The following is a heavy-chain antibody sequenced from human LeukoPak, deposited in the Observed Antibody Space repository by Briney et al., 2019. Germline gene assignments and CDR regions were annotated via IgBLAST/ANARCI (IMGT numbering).Heavy chain of an antibody. Sequence: SQTLSLTCTVSGGSISSGDYYWSWIRQPPGKGLEWIGYIYYSGSTYYNPSLKSRVTISVDTSKNQFSVKLSSVTAADTAVYYCASGRGYSSSSRRFDPWGQGTLVTVSS. V-gene: IGHV4-30-4*08. CDR3: ASGRGYSSSSRRFDP. D-gene: IGHD6-6*01. J-gene: IGHJ5*02. CDR1: GGSISSGDYY. CDR2: IYYSGST.